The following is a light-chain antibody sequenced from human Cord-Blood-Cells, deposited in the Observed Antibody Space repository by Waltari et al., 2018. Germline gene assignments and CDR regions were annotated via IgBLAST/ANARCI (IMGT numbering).Light chain of an antibody. Sequence: QSALTHPASVSGSPGQSITISCTGTSSDVGGYNYVSWYQQHPGKAPKLMIYDVSNRPSGVSNRCAGSSAGNTASLTISGLQAEDEADYYCSSYTSSSTVVFGGGPKLSVL. CDR3: SSYTSSSTVV. V-gene: IGLV2-14*01. CDR1: SSDVGGYNY. CDR2: DVS. J-gene: IGLJ2*01.